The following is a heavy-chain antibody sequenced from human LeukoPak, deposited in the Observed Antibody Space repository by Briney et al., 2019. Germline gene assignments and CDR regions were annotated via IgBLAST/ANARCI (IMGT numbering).Heavy chain of an antibody. D-gene: IGHD2-15*01. CDR3: ARLYCSGGSCYGPDYYYGMDV. J-gene: IGHJ6*04. CDR1: GGSISSYY. Sequence: SATLSLTCTVSGGSISSYYRNWIRQPPGKGLEWIGYIYYNGSTNYNPSLKSRVTISVDASKNQFPLKLSSVTAADTAVYYCARLYCSGGSCYGPDYYYGMDVWCKGTAVTVSA. V-gene: IGHV4-59*01. CDR2: IYYNGST.